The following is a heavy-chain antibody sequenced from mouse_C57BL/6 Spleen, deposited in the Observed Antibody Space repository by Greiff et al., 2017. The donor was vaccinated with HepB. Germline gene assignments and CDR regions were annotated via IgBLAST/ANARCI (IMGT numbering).Heavy chain of an antibody. J-gene: IGHJ3*01. CDR3: ARVDYDEAY. V-gene: IGHV3-6*01. CDR1: GYSITSGYY. CDR2: ISYDGSN. D-gene: IGHD2-4*01. Sequence: VQLKESGPGLVKPSQSLSLTCSVTGYSITSGYYWNWIRQFPGNKLEWMGYISYDGSNNYNPSLKNRISITRDTSKNQFFLKLNSVTTEDTATYYCARVDYDEAYWGQGTLVTVSA.